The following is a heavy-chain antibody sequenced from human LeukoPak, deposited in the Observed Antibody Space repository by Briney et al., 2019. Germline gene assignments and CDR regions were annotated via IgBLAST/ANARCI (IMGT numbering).Heavy chain of an antibody. CDR2: IYYSVNT. Sequence: KPSETLSLTCTVSGGSISSPNYYWGWIRQPPGKGLEWIGSIYYSVNTYYNPSLKSRVTISVDTSKNQFSLKLSSVTAADTAVYYCASGASETDYWGQGTLVTVSS. CDR1: GGSISSPNYY. J-gene: IGHJ4*02. V-gene: IGHV4-39*01. D-gene: IGHD1-14*01. CDR3: ASGASETDY.